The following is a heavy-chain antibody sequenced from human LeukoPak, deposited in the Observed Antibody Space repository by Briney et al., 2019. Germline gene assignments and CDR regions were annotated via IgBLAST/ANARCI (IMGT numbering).Heavy chain of an antibody. CDR2: INHSGST. J-gene: IGHJ6*03. Sequence: PSETLSLTCAVYGGSFSGYYWSWIRQPPGKGLEWVGEINHSGSTNYNPSLKSRVTISVDTSKNQFSLKLSSVTAADTAVYYCARGRRGRITIFGVVISPYYMDVWGKGTAVTVSS. D-gene: IGHD3-3*01. V-gene: IGHV4-34*01. CDR1: GGSFSGYY. CDR3: ARGRRGRITIFGVVISPYYMDV.